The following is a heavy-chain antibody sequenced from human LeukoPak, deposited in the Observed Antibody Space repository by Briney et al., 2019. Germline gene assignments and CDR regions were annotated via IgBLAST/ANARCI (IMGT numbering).Heavy chain of an antibody. CDR2: IYYSGST. CDR1: GGSISSSSYY. CDR3: ARRAYYYDSSGYFPSNWYFDL. J-gene: IGHJ2*01. Sequence: SGTLSLTCTVSGGSISSSSYYWGWIRQPPGKGLEWIGSIYYSGSTYYNPSLKSRVTISVDTSKNQFSLKLSSVTAADTAVYYCARRAYYYDSSGYFPSNWYFDLWGRGTLVTVSS. D-gene: IGHD3-22*01. V-gene: IGHV4-39*01.